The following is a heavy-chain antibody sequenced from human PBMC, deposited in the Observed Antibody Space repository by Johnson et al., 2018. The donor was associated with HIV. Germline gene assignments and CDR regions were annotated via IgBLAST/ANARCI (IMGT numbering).Heavy chain of an antibody. V-gene: IGHV3-20*04. CDR3: AGAPTYYNFWSGTSGAFDI. CDR2: INWNSGAI. J-gene: IGHJ3*02. D-gene: IGHD3-3*01. Sequence: VQLVESGGGVVQPGRSLRLSCAASGFTFDDYGMSWVRQAPKKGLEWVSGINWNSGAIGYVDSVKGRFTISRDNSKNTLYLQMNSLRAEDTAVYYCAGAPTYYNFWSGTSGAFDIWGQGTMVTVSS. CDR1: GFTFDDYG.